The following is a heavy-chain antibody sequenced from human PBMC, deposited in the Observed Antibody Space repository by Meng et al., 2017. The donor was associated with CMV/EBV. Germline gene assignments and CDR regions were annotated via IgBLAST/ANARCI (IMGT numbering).Heavy chain of an antibody. V-gene: IGHV4-30-4*08. CDR3: ARAQYSSSCDY. Sequence: QAQLHVSGPGLVKPSQSLSLTCTVSGGSISSGDYYWSWIRQPPWKGLEWIGYIYYSGSTYYNPSLKSRVTISVDTSKNHFSLKLSSVTAADTAVYYCARAQYSSSCDYWGQGTLVTVSS. J-gene: IGHJ4*02. CDR2: IYYSGST. D-gene: IGHD6-13*01. CDR1: GGSISSGDYY.